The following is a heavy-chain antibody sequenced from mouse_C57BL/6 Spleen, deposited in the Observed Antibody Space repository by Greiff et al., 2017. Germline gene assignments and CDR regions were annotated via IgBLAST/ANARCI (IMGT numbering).Heavy chain of an antibody. CDR1: GFTFSSYA. Sequence: EVNVVESGEGLVKPGGSLKLSCAASGFTFSSYAMSWVRQTPEKRLEWVAYISSGGDYIYYADTVKGRFTISRDNARNTLYLQMSSLKSEDTAMYYCTREGPGLFDYWGQGTTLTVSS. CDR3: TREGPGLFDY. D-gene: IGHD2-13*01. J-gene: IGHJ2*01. V-gene: IGHV5-9-1*02. CDR2: ISSGGDYI.